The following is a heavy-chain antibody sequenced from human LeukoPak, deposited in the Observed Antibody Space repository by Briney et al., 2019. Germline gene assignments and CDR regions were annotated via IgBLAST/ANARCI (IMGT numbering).Heavy chain of an antibody. V-gene: IGHV1-69*13. CDR3: ASQDTVTTKPGDYYYYMDV. D-gene: IGHD4-11*01. CDR2: IIPIFGTA. J-gene: IGHJ6*03. Sequence: ASVKVSCKASGGTFSSYAISWVRQAPGQGLEWMGGIIPIFGTANYAQKFQGRVTITADESTSTAYMELSSLRSEDTAVYYCASQDTVTTKPGDYYYYMDVWGKGTTVTVSS. CDR1: GGTFSSYA.